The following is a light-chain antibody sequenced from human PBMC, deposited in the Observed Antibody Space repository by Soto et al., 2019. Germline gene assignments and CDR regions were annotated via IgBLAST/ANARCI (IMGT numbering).Light chain of an antibody. V-gene: IGKV1-5*01. Sequence: DIQMTQSPSTLSASVGDRVTITCRASQSISSWLAWYQQKPGKAPKLLIYDASSLESGVPSRFSGSGSGTEFTLTISSLQPDDFATYYCQQSYSTPQLTFGGGTKVEIK. CDR3: QQSYSTPQLT. J-gene: IGKJ4*01. CDR1: QSISSW. CDR2: DAS.